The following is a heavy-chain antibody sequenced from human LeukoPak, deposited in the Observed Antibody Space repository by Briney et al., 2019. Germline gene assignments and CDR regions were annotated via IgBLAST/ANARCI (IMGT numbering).Heavy chain of an antibody. Sequence: PSETLSLTCTVSGGSISNYYWNWTRQPPGKGLEWIGYIYYSGSTNYNPSLKSRVTISVDTSKNQFPLKLSTMTAADTAVYYCARSDCSTTSCVAYYGMDVWGQGTTVTVSS. D-gene: IGHD2-2*01. CDR1: GGSISNYY. V-gene: IGHV4-59*08. J-gene: IGHJ6*02. CDR2: IYYSGST. CDR3: ARSDCSTTSCVAYYGMDV.